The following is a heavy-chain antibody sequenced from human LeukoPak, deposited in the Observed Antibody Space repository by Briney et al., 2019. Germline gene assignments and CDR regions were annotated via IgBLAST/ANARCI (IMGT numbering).Heavy chain of an antibody. V-gene: IGHV4-61*01. CDR1: GVSINTCCYY. D-gene: IGHD2-21*02. Sequence: SETLSLTCDVSGVSINTCCYYWTWIRQPPGKGLEWIGYKYYSGSTRYNSSLRSRLTISLDSSKNQFPLRLTSVTAADTAVYYCARDGIGYSWCGDCYVLDSWGQGTPVTVSS. J-gene: IGHJ4*02. CDR3: ARDGIGYSWCGDCYVLDS. CDR2: KYYSGST.